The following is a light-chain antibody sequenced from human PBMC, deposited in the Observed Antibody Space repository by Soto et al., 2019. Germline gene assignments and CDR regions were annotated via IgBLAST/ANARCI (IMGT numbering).Light chain of an antibody. Sequence: DIQMTQSPSTLSASVGDSVTITCRASEIISTWVAWYQQTPGKAPKLLIYDAISLESGVPSRFSGGASGTDSTLTNSGLQPDDLASYFWQHNNSDYIFGQGTKLEI. CDR3: QHNNSDYI. CDR1: EIISTW. V-gene: IGKV1-5*01. CDR2: DAI. J-gene: IGKJ2*01.